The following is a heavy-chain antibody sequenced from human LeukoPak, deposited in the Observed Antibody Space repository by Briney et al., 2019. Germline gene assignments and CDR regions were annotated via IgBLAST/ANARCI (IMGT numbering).Heavy chain of an antibody. V-gene: IGHV3-9*01. J-gene: IGHJ3*02. CDR3: ANDMGWGGRDGFDI. D-gene: IGHD3-16*01. Sequence: GGSLRLSCAASGFTFDDYAMHWVRQAPGKGLEGVSGISWNSGSIGYADSVKGRFTISRDNAKNSLYLQLNSLRAEDTTLYYCANDMGWGGRDGFDIWGQGTMVTVSS. CDR1: GFTFDDYA. CDR2: ISWNSGSI.